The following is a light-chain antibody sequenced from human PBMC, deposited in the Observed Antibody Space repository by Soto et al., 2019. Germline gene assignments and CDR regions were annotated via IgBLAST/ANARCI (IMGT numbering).Light chain of an antibody. CDR2: EGT. CDR1: NSDVGSYNL. V-gene: IGLV2-23*01. J-gene: IGLJ2*01. CDR3: CSYATGSTLV. Sequence: QSALTQPASVSGSPGQSISISCTGSNSDVGSYNLVSWYQQHPDKAPKLVIFEGTRRPSGVSNRFSGSKSGNTASLTVSGRQAEDEGDYYCCSYATGSTLVFGGGTKLTVL.